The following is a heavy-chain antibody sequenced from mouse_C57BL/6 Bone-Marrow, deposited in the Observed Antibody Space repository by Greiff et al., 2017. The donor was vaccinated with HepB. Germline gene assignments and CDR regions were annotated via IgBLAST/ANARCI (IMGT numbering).Heavy chain of an antibody. CDR2: IDPSDSYT. J-gene: IGHJ3*01. V-gene: IGHV1-59*01. CDR1: GYTFTSYW. Sequence: VQLQQPGAELVRPGTSVKLSCKASGYTFTSYWMHWVKQRPGQGLEWIGVIDPSDSYTNYNQKFKGKATLTVDTSSSTAYMQLSSLTSEDSAVYYCARTGQGGAWFAYWGQGTLVTVSA. CDR3: ARTGQGGAWFAY. D-gene: IGHD3-3*01.